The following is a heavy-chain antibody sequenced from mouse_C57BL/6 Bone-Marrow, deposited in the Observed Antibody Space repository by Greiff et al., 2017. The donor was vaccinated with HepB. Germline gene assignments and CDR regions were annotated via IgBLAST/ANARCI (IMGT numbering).Heavy chain of an antibody. J-gene: IGHJ2*01. CDR1: GYTFTSYG. V-gene: IGHV1-81*01. Sequence: QVHVKQSGAELARPGASVKLSCKASGYTFTSYGISWVKQRTGQGLEWIGEIYPRSGNTYYNEKFKGKATLTADKSSSTAYMELRSLTSEDAAVYFCARSGTPLDYWGQGTTLTVSS. CDR3: ARSGTPLDY. CDR2: IYPRSGNT. D-gene: IGHD3-1*01.